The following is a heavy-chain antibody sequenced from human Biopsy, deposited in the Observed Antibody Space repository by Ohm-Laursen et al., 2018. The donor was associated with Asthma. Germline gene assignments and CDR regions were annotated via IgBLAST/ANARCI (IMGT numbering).Heavy chain of an antibody. D-gene: IGHD5-12*01. CDR2: LIPVLGTP. V-gene: IGHV1-69*13. CDR1: GDSFSNYA. Sequence: ASVKASCKASGDSFSNYAISWVRQAPGQGLEWMGGLIPVLGTPDHAQMFEGRVTITADESKSTAYMELSSLSSEDTAVYYCARGYSGSDRIVYYYSGLEVWGQGTTVTVSS. J-gene: IGHJ6*02. CDR3: ARGYSGSDRIVYYYSGLEV.